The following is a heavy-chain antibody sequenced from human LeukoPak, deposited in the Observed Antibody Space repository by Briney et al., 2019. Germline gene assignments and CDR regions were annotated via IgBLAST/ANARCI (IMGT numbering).Heavy chain of an antibody. CDR1: GGTFSSCA. CDR3: ARGAGSGWYNWFDP. CDR2: IIPIFGTA. J-gene: IGHJ5*02. Sequence: VASVKVSCKASGGTFSSCAISWVRQAPGQGLECMGGIIPIFGTANYAQKFQGRVTITADESTSTAYMELSSLRSEDTAVYYCARGAGSGWYNWFDPWGQGTLVTVSS. D-gene: IGHD6-19*01. V-gene: IGHV1-69*13.